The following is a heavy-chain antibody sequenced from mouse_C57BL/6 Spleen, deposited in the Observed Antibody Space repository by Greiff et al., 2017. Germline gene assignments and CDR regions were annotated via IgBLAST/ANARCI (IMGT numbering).Heavy chain of an antibody. CDR2: IDPEDGDT. CDR3: TASYYSNVAY. CDR1: GFNIKDYY. D-gene: IGHD2-5*01. Sequence: VQLQQSGAELVRPGASVKLSCTASGFNIKDYYMHWVKQRPEQGLEWIGRIDPEDGDTEYAPKFQGKATMTADTSSNTAYLQLSSLTSEDTAVYYCTASYYSNVAYWGQGPLVTVSA. J-gene: IGHJ3*01. V-gene: IGHV14-1*01.